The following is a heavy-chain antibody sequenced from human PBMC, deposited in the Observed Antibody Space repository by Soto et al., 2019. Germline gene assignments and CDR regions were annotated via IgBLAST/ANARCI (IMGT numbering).Heavy chain of an antibody. J-gene: IGHJ6*03. Sequence: QVQLQQWGAGLLKPSETLSLTCAVYGGSFSGYYWSWIRQPPGKGLEWIGEINHSGSTNYNPSLRGRATISEDTTKNQFSLKLRSVTAATTAVYYCARGRAIVVVRPPGGEIPPRGQYNYREVW. V-gene: IGHV4-34*01. CDR2: INHSGST. CDR3: ARGRAIVVVRPPGGEIPPRGQYNYREV. CDR1: GGSFSGYY. D-gene: IGHD2-2*01.